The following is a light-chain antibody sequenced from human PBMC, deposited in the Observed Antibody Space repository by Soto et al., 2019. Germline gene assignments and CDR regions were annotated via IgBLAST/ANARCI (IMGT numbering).Light chain of an antibody. Sequence: SPATLSLNRGECSSLWSRSLQTISSYLLWYQQKPGQAPRLLIYDASNRATGIPARFSGSGSETDFTLTISSLEPEDVAVYSCKRRMNWPLTFGQGARLEIK. V-gene: IGKV3-11*01. J-gene: IGKJ5*01. CDR2: DAS. CDR1: QTISSY. CDR3: KRRMNWPLT.